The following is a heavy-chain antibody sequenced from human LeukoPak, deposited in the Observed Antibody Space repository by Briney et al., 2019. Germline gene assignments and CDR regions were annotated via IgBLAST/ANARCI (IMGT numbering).Heavy chain of an antibody. V-gene: IGHV1-18*01. Sequence: ASVKVSCKASGYTFTSYGISWVRQAPGQGLEWMGWISAYNGNTNYAQKLQGRVTMTTDTSTSTAYMELRSLRSDDTAVYYCARAGLYYYDSSSYSSFDYWGQGTLVTVSS. CDR3: ARAGLYYYDSSSYSSFDY. CDR2: ISAYNGNT. J-gene: IGHJ4*02. D-gene: IGHD3-22*01. CDR1: GYTFTSYG.